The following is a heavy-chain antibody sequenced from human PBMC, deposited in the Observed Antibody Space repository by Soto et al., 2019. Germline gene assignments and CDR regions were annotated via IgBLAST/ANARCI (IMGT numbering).Heavy chain of an antibody. CDR1: GYTFTSYG. Sequence: ASVKVSCKASGYTFTSYGISWVRQAPGQGLEWMGIIYPGDSDTRYSPSFQGQVTISADKSISTAYLQWSSLKASDTAMYYCARSGAGTRNFDYWGQGTLVTVSS. V-gene: IGHV5-51*01. CDR2: IYPGDSDT. J-gene: IGHJ4*02. CDR3: ARSGAGTRNFDY. D-gene: IGHD1-1*01.